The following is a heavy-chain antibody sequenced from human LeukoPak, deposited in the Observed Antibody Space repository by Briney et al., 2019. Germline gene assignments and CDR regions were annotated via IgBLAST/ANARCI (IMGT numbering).Heavy chain of an antibody. CDR1: GYSFTTYW. Sequence: GESLKISCKGSGYSFTTYWIGWVRQIPGKGLEWMGIIYPGDSHTMYSPSFRGQVTMSADKSLSTAYLQWSSLKASDTAMYYCARLLGSSSSSWASFDYWGQGTLVTVSS. D-gene: IGHD6-13*01. J-gene: IGHJ4*02. CDR3: ARLLGSSSSSWASFDY. CDR2: IYPGDSHT. V-gene: IGHV5-51*01.